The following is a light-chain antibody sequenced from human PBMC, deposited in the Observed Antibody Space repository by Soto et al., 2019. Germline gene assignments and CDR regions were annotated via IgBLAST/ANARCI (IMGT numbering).Light chain of an antibody. CDR3: QPYGSSPGFT. V-gene: IGKV3-20*01. CDR1: QSVSSSY. Sequence: EIVLTQSPGTLSLSPGERATLSCRASQSVSSSYLAWYQQKPGQAPRLLIYGASSRATGIPDRFSGSGSGTDFTLTISRLEPEDFAVYYSQPYGSSPGFTFGPGTKVDIK. CDR2: GAS. J-gene: IGKJ3*01.